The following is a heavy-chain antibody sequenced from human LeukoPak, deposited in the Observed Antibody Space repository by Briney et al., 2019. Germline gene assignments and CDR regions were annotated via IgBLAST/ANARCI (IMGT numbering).Heavy chain of an antibody. CDR3: AKGPPEWASGSYFDY. D-gene: IGHD3-10*01. Sequence: GGSLRLSCAASGFTFSSHWMHWVRQAPGKGLEWVAFIRYDGSNKYYADSVKGRFTISRDNSKNTLYLQMNSLRAEDTAVYYCAKGPPEWASGSYFDYWGQGTLVAVSS. CDR1: GFTFSSHW. CDR2: IRYDGSNK. V-gene: IGHV3-30*02. J-gene: IGHJ4*02.